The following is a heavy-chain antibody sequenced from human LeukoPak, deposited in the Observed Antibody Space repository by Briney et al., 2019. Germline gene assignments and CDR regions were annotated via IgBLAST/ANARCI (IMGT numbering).Heavy chain of an antibody. CDR2: IYYSRST. CDR1: GGSISSYY. D-gene: IGHD5-12*01. Sequence: PSETLSLTCTVSGGSISSYYWSWIRQPPGEGLEWIGYIYYSRSTNYNPSLKSRVTISVDTSKNQFSLKLSSVTAADTAVYYCARSTSVATPWNYWGQGTLVTVSS. J-gene: IGHJ4*02. CDR3: ARSTSVATPWNY. V-gene: IGHV4-59*01.